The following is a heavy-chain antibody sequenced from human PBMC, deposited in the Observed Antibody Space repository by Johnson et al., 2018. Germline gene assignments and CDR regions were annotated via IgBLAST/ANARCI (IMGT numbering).Heavy chain of an antibody. CDR2: ISSSGTTT. CDR1: EFTFSVYA. CDR3: ARGCIYTSCYRTDYFQH. J-gene: IGHJ1*01. Sequence: EVQLLESGGGVVQPGRSLRLSCAASEFTFSVYAMHWVRQAPGKGLEWVTHISSSGTTTYYADSVRGRFTISRDNAKNSLYLQVNSLRDEDTAVYYCARGCIYTSCYRTDYFQHWGQGTLVTVSS. D-gene: IGHD2-2*02. V-gene: IGHV3-48*02.